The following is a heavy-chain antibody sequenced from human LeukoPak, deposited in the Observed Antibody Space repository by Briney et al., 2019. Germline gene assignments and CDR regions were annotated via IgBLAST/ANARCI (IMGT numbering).Heavy chain of an antibody. V-gene: IGHV3-7*01. Sequence: SGGSLRLSCAASGFVFKNYWMSWVRQAPGKGLEWLANINYDGSEKYHVDSVKGRFTISRDNAKNSLYLQMNSLRVEDTAVYYCATHVYSELRYFDWSTNEWGQGTLVTVSS. CDR1: GFVFKNYW. CDR2: INYDGSEK. D-gene: IGHD3-9*01. J-gene: IGHJ4*02. CDR3: ATHVYSELRYFDWSTNE.